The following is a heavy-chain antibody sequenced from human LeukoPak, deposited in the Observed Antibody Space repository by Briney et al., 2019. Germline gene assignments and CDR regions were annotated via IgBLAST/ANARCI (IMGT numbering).Heavy chain of an antibody. J-gene: IGHJ5*02. D-gene: IGHD5-18*01. Sequence: SETLSLTCTVSGGSMSNYYWNWIRQPPGKGLEWIGYMFYTGSGKYNPSLKSRVTISVDTSKRQISLKLTSVTAADTAVYYCAANLPGYSYGYWVAWGQGTLVTVSS. CDR1: GGSMSNYY. V-gene: IGHV4-59*01. CDR2: MFYTGSG. CDR3: AANLPGYSYGYWVA.